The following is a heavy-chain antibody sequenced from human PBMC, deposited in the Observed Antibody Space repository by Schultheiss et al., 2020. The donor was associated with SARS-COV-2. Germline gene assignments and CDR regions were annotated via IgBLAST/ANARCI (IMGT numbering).Heavy chain of an antibody. J-gene: IGHJ4*02. Sequence: GGSLRLSCAASGFTFSNAWMSWVRQAPGKGLEWVGRIKSKTDGGTTDYAAPVKGRFTISRDDSKSIAYLQMNSLKTEDTAVYYCARDSVGIYSLDYWGQGTLVTVSS. CDR3: ARDSVGIYSLDY. CDR1: GFTFSNAW. CDR2: IKSKTDGGTT. V-gene: IGHV3-15*01. D-gene: IGHD4-11*01.